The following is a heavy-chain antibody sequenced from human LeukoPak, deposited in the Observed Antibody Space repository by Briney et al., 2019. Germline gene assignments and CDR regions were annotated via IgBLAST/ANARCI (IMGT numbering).Heavy chain of an antibody. CDR1: GYTFTGYY. J-gene: IGHJ4*02. CDR3: ARSRYLRYFDWLYYFDY. D-gene: IGHD3-9*01. Sequence: ASVKVSCKASGYTFTGYYIHWMRQAPGQGLEWMGWINPNSGGTDYAQKFQGRVTMTRDTSIPTAYMELSRLRSDDTAVYFCARSRYLRYFDWLYYFDYWGQGTLVTVSS. CDR2: INPNSGGT. V-gene: IGHV1-2*02.